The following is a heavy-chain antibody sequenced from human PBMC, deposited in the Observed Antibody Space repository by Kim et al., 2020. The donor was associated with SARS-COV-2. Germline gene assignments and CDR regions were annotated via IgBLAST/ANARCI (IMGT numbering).Heavy chain of an antibody. Sequence: GSLRLSCAASGFTFGAYAMGWVRQAPGKGLEWVSGISGSDGGTYYADSVKGRFIISRDNSKNTLHLQMNSLRAEDTAVYFCARHFGSSGSEFQRWGQGTLVTVSS. V-gene: IGHV3-23*01. J-gene: IGHJ1*01. CDR1: GFTFGAYA. CDR3: ARHFGSSGSEFQR. CDR2: ISGSDGGT. D-gene: IGHD3-22*01.